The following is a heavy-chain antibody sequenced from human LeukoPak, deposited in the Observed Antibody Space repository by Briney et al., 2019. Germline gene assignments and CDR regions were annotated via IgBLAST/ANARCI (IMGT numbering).Heavy chain of an antibody. CDR3: ARDGPVGSSSSSY. Sequence: GASVKVSFKASGYTFTNYGIRWVRQAPGQGLEWMGWISAYNGNTNYAQKLQGRVTMTTDTSTSTAYMELRSLRSDDTAVNYCARDGPVGSSSSSYWGQGTLVTVSS. CDR2: ISAYNGNT. V-gene: IGHV1-18*01. CDR1: GYTFTNYG. D-gene: IGHD6-6*01. J-gene: IGHJ4*02.